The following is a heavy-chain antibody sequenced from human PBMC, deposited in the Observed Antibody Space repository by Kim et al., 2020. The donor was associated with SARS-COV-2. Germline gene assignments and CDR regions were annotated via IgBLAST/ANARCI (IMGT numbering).Heavy chain of an antibody. V-gene: IGHV3-48*03. J-gene: IGHJ4*02. CDR3: ARYNEITQGGLDY. Sequence: GGSLRLSCAASGFTFSSYEMNWVRQAPGKGLEWVSYISSSGSTIYYADSVKGRFTISRDNAKNSLYLQMNSLRAEDTAVYYCARYNEITQGGLDYWGQGTLVTVSS. D-gene: IGHD1-1*01. CDR1: GFTFSSYE. CDR2: ISSSGSTI.